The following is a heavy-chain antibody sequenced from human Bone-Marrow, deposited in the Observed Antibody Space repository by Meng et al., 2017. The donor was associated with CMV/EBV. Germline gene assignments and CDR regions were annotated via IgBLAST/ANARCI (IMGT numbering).Heavy chain of an antibody. Sequence: GESLKISCAASGFTFSHFGMNWVRQAPGKGLEWVSFINRNSVYMFYADSVKGRFTISRDNAKNSLYLQMNSLRAEDTAVYYCAKLGAVPSDWLHYVYWGQATLVTVSS. D-gene: IGHD3-9*01. CDR2: INRNSVYM. CDR1: GFTFSHFG. CDR3: AKLGAVPSDWLHYVY. V-gene: IGHV3-21*04. J-gene: IGHJ4*02.